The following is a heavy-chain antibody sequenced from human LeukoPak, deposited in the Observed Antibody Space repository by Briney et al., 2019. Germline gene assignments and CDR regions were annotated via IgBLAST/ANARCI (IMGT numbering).Heavy chain of an antibody. D-gene: IGHD3-16*01. V-gene: IGHV3-30-3*01. CDR3: ARGGSENWFDP. CDR2: ISYDGSNK. J-gene: IGHJ5*02. CDR1: GFTFSSYA. Sequence: PGGSLRLSCAASGFTFSSYAIHWVRQAPGKGLEWVAVISYDGSNKYYADSVKGRFTISRDNSKNTLYLQMNSLRAEDTAVYYCARGGSENWFDPWGQGTLVTVSS.